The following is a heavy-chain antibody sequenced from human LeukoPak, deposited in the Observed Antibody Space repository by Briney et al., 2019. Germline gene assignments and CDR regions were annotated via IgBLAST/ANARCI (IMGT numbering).Heavy chain of an antibody. V-gene: IGHV1-18*01. Sequence: ASVKVSCKASGYTFTSYDINWVRQAPGQGLEWMGWISAYNGNTNYAQKLQGRVTMTTDTSTSTAYMELRSLRSDDTAVYYCARMAVYYYDSSGYRYWGQGTLVTVSS. D-gene: IGHD3-22*01. CDR1: GYTFTSYD. CDR3: ARMAVYYYDSSGYRY. J-gene: IGHJ4*02. CDR2: ISAYNGNT.